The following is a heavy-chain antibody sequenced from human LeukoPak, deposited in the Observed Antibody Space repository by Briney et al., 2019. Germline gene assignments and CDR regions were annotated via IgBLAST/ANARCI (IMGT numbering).Heavy chain of an antibody. D-gene: IGHD3/OR15-3a*01. CDR1: GFTFSSYA. CDR3: AKDGSDWLFSRVASYLDY. Sequence: GGSLRLSCAASGFTFSSYAMSWVRQAPGKGLEWVSAISGSGGSTYYADSVKGRFTISRDNSKNTLYLQMNSLRAEDTAVYYCAKDGSDWLFSRVASYLDYWGQGTLVTVSS. V-gene: IGHV3-23*01. J-gene: IGHJ4*02. CDR2: ISGSGGST.